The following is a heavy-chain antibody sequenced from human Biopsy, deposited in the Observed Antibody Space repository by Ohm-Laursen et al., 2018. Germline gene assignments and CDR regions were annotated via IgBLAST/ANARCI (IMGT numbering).Heavy chain of an antibody. Sequence: SLRLSCTASGFTFTHAWMSWVRQAPGKGLEWVANINPDGSVKYFADSVKGRFTISRDNAENSMYLQMSSLTVDDTAVYYCARDERWGQGTLVTVSS. D-gene: IGHD5-24*01. V-gene: IGHV3-7*01. CDR2: INPDGSVK. J-gene: IGHJ4*02. CDR3: ARDER. CDR1: GFTFTHAW.